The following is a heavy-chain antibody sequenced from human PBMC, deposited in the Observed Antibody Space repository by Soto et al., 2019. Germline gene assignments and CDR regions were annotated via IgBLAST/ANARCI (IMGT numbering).Heavy chain of an antibody. CDR2: ISGSGGST. Sequence: SGGSLRLSCAASGFTFSSYATSWVRQAPGKGLEWVSAISGSGGSTYYADSVKGRFTISRDNSKNTLYLQMNSLRAEDTAVYYCAKDQRARGAFDIWGQGTMVTVSS. CDR1: GFTFSSYA. J-gene: IGHJ3*02. D-gene: IGHD3-10*01. CDR3: AKDQRARGAFDI. V-gene: IGHV3-23*01.